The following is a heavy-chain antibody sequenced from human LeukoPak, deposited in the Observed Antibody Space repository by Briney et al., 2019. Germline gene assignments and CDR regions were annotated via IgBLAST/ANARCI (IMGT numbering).Heavy chain of an antibody. V-gene: IGHV3-23*01. CDR3: ANWGCSGGSCYPFDY. Sequence: GGSLRLSCAASGFTFDDYGMSWVRQAPGKGLEWVSATSGTSGRTYYADSVKGRFTISRDNSKNTLYLQMNSLRAEDTAVYYCANWGCSGGSCYPFDYWGQETLVTVSS. D-gene: IGHD2-15*01. CDR1: GFTFDDYG. J-gene: IGHJ4*02. CDR2: TSGTSGRT.